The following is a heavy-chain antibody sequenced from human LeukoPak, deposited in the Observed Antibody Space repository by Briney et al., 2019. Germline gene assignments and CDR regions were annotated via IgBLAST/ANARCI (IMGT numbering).Heavy chain of an antibody. CDR1: GFTFSNYG. V-gene: IGHV3-13*01. Sequence: GGSLRLSCAASGFTFSNYGMHWVRQATGKGLEWVSSVGTAGDTDYPGSVKGRFTISRENAKNSLYLQMDSLRPEDPAVYYCAREVYGGDQDAFDIWGQGTMVSVSS. D-gene: IGHD4-23*01. CDR2: VGTAGDT. CDR3: AREVYGGDQDAFDI. J-gene: IGHJ3*02.